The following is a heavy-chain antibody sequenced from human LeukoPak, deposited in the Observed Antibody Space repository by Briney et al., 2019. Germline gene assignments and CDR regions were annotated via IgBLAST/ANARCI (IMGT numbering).Heavy chain of an antibody. CDR3: ARVRMKDYFDSSFNF. D-gene: IGHD3-22*01. CDR2: INPNSGGT. Sequence: GASVKVSCKASGYTFTGYYMHWVRQAPGQGLEWMGWINPNSGGTNYAQKFQGRVTMARDTSINTAYMELNSLRSDDTAVYFCARVRMKDYFDSSFNFWGQGTLVTVSS. V-gene: IGHV1-2*02. CDR1: GYTFTGYY. J-gene: IGHJ4*02.